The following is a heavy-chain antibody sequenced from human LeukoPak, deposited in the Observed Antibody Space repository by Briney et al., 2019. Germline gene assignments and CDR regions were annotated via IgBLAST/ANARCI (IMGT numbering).Heavy chain of an antibody. J-gene: IGHJ4*02. CDR1: GFTFSDYD. V-gene: IGHV3-23*01. CDR3: AKKLPPASFYFDF. D-gene: IGHD3-16*02. Sequence: PGGSLSLSCVASGFTFSDYDMTSGRQAPGKGLEYVSSIGAGYYTFYAASVKGRFSISRDNSKNTLYLHMNNLRADDTAVYFCAKKLPPASFYFDFWGQGSLVTVSS. CDR2: IGAGYYT.